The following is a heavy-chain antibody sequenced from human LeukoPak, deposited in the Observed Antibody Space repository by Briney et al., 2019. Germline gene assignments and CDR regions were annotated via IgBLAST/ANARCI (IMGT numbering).Heavy chain of an antibody. J-gene: IGHJ4*02. V-gene: IGHV1-18*01. CDR3: ARGRSHGDGSGSYYDYFDY. CDR2: ISAYSGNT. Sequence: GASVKVSCKASGYTFTNYGISWVRQAPGQGLEWMGWISAYSGNTNYAQKLQGRVTVTTDISTSTAYMELRSLRSDDTAVYYCARGRSHGDGSGSYYDYFDYWGQGTLVTVSS. D-gene: IGHD3-10*01. CDR1: GYTFTNYG.